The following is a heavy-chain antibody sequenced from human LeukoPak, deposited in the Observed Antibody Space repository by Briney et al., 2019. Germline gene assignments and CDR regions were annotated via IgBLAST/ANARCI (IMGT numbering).Heavy chain of an antibody. CDR1: GFPFSNYW. D-gene: IGHD4-23*01. CDR2: MKEDGGEI. CDR3: ARDRGYSAFDY. Sequence: PGGSLRLSCAASGFPFSNYWMSWVRQAPGKGLEWVANMKEDGGEINYVDSVKGRFTISRDNAKNSLFLQMNSLRVDDTAMYYCARDRGYSAFDYWGQGTLVTVSS. J-gene: IGHJ4*02. V-gene: IGHV3-7*01.